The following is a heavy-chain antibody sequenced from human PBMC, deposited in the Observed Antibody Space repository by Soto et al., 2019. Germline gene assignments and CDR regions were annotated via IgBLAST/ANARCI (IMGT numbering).Heavy chain of an antibody. J-gene: IGHJ4*02. CDR3: AKAWGIDY. V-gene: IGHV3-23*01. CDR1: GFTFSSYT. CDR2: ISGSGSST. Sequence: EVQLLESGGGLVEPGGSRRLSCAASGFTFSSYTMSWVRQAPGKGLEWVSTISGSGSSTYSADSVKGRFTISRDNSKNTLYLQMNSLRVEDAAIYYCAKAWGIDYWGRGTLVTVS. D-gene: IGHD7-27*01.